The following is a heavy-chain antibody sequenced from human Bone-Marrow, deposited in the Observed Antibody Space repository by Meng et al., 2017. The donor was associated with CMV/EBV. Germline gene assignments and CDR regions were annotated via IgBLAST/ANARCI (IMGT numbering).Heavy chain of an antibody. CDR1: GYTFTSYG. J-gene: IGHJ4*02. V-gene: IGHV1-18*01. CDR2: ISAYNGNT. Sequence: SVKVSCKASGYTFTSYGISWVRQAPGQGLEWMGWISAYNGNTNYAQKLQGRVTMTTDTSTSTAYMELRSLRSDDTAVYYCARDRSTRYFDWLLPIVDYWGQGTLVTVSS. D-gene: IGHD3-9*01. CDR3: ARDRSTRYFDWLLPIVDY.